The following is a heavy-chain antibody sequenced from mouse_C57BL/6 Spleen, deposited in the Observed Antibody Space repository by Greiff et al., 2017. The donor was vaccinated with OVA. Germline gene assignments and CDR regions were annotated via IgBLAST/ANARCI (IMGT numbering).Heavy chain of an antibody. CDR3: ARCDYDDAMDY. Sequence: QVQLQQSGAELVRPGASVKLSCKASGYTFTDYYINWVKQRPGQGLEWIARIYPGSGNNYYNEKFKGKATLTAEKSSSTADMQLSSLTSDDSAVYFCARCDYDDAMDYWGQGTSVTVSS. CDR1: GYTFTDYY. J-gene: IGHJ4*01. CDR2: IYPGSGNN. D-gene: IGHD2-4*01. V-gene: IGHV1-76*01.